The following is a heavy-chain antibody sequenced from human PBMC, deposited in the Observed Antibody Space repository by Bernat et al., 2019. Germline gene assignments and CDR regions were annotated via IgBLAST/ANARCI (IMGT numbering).Heavy chain of an antibody. CDR2: VFHTGFT. Sequence: QVQLQESGPGLVRPSETLSLTCTVSGGSMTEYYWAWIRQPPGMGLQWVGYVFHTGFTGFNPSVGDRFAVSIDRSRNQFSLKHNSVTAADTALYYCAGAPRYDYGSGSLHYFDTWGQGAHGTVSS. D-gene: IGHD3-10*01. V-gene: IGHV4-59*01. J-gene: IGHJ5*02. CDR3: AGAPRYDYGSGSLHYFDT. CDR1: GGSMTEYY.